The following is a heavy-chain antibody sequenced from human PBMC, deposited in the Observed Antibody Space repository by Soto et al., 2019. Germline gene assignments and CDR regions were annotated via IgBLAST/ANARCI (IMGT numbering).Heavy chain of an antibody. CDR2: MNPDSGNT. J-gene: IGHJ1*01. D-gene: IGHD6-19*01. CDR3: ARAPEGQWRGILGYFQH. V-gene: IGHV1-8*01. CDR1: GYTFTSYD. Sequence: QVQLVQSGAEVKKPGASVKVSCKASGYTFTSYDINWVRQATGQGLEWMGWMNPDSGNTGYDQKFQGRVTMTRNTPISKAYMELSSLRSEDTAVSYCARAPEGQWRGILGYFQHWGQGTLVTVSS.